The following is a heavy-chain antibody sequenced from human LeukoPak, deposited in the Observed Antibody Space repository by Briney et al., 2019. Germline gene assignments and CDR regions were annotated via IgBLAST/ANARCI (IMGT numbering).Heavy chain of an antibody. CDR2: ISTSGGGYT. CDR3: AKDYLRTTDY. Sequence: PGGSLRLSCAASGFTFSSYAMTWVRQAPGKGLEWVSAISTSGGGYTFYADSVKGRFTISRDDSKNTVYLQMNSLRAGDTAIYYCAKDYLRTTDYWGQGTLVTLSS. J-gene: IGHJ4*02. D-gene: IGHD4-17*01. CDR1: GFTFSSYA. V-gene: IGHV3-23*01.